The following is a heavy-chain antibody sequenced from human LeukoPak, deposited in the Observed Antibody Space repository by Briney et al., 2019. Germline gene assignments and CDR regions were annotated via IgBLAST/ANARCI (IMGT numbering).Heavy chain of an antibody. CDR3: ARGAWNYDILTGYSHDAFDT. D-gene: IGHD3-9*01. CDR1: GFTFSSYA. V-gene: IGHV3-23*01. J-gene: IGHJ3*02. Sequence: GGSLRLSCAASGFTFSSYAMSWVRQAPGKGLEWVSAISGSGGSTYYADSVKGRFTISRDNSKNTLYLQMNSLRAEDTAVYYCARGAWNYDILTGYSHDAFDTWGQGTMVTVSS. CDR2: ISGSGGST.